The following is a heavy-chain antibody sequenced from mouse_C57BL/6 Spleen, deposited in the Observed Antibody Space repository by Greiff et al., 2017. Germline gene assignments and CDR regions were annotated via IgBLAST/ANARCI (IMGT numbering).Heavy chain of an antibody. Sequence: EVQLVESGGGLVKPGGSLKLSCAASGFTFSSYAMSWVRQTPEKRLEWVATISDGGSYTYYPDNVKGRFTISRDNAKNNLYLQMSHLKSEDTAMYYCARSSMIRHYAMDYWGQGTSVTVSS. D-gene: IGHD2-4*01. CDR1: GFTFSSYA. CDR3: ARSSMIRHYAMDY. V-gene: IGHV5-4*01. J-gene: IGHJ4*01. CDR2: ISDGGSYT.